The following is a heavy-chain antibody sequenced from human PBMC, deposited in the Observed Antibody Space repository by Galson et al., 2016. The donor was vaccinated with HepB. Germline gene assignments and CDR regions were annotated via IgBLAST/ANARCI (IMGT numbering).Heavy chain of an antibody. CDR1: GGSISGNKW. V-gene: IGHV4-4*02. Sequence: SETLSLTCDVSGGSISGNKWWSWVRQSPGKGLEWIGEIYPSGSTNYNPSLKSRVSISIDKSKNQFSLRLTSVTAADTALYYCARTSGSFGTEIDYWGQGTLVSVSS. CDR3: ARTSGSFGTEIDY. J-gene: IGHJ4*02. D-gene: IGHD5-18*01. CDR2: IYPSGST.